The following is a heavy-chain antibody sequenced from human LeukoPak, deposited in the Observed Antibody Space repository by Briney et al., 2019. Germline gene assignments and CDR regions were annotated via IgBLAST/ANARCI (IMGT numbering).Heavy chain of an antibody. J-gene: IGHJ6*03. D-gene: IGHD6-6*01. CDR2: IYTSGST. V-gene: IGHV4-61*02. CDR1: GGSISSGSYY. Sequence: PSQTLSLTYTVSGGSISSGSYYWSWIRQPAGKGLEWIGRIYTSGSTNYNPSLKSRVTISVDTSKNQFSLKLSSVTAADTAVYYCAREWAARYYYYMDVWGKGTTVTVSS. CDR3: AREWAARYYYYMDV.